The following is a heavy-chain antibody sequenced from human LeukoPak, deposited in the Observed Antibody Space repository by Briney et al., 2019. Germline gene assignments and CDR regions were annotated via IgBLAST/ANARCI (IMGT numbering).Heavy chain of an antibody. CDR2: ISAYNGNT. CDR1: GYTFTSYG. V-gene: IGHV1-18*01. CDR3: VLHDILTGYYAYFGY. Sequence: ASVKVSCKASGYTFTSYGISWVRQAPGQGLEWMGWISAYNGNTNYAQKLQGRVTMTTDTSTSTAYMELRSLRSDDTAVYYCVLHDILTGYYAYFGYWGQGTLVTVSS. D-gene: IGHD3-9*01. J-gene: IGHJ4*02.